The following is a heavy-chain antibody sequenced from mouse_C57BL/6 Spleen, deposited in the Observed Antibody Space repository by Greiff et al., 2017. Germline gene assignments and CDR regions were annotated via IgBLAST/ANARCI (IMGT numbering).Heavy chain of an antibody. V-gene: IGHV5-9*01. D-gene: IGHD2-5*01. CDR2: ISGGGGNT. Sequence: EVNVVESGGGLVKPGGSLKLSCAASGFTFSSSTMSWVRQTPEKRLEWVATISGGGGNTYYPDSVKGRFTISRDNAKNTLYLQMSSLRSEDTALYYCARQEYSKGYFDYWGQGTTLTVSS. J-gene: IGHJ2*01. CDR1: GFTFSSST. CDR3: ARQEYSKGYFDY.